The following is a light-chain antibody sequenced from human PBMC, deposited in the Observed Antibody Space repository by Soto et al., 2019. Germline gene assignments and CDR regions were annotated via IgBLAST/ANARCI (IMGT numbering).Light chain of an antibody. CDR3: HQYNNWFIT. CDR2: GAS. J-gene: IGKJ5*01. Sequence: EIVMTQSPSTLSVSPGESATLSCRASQSVSANLAWYQQKPGQAPRLLLYGASTRATGIPACFSGSGSGTEFTLIISSLQPEDFAVYYYHQYNNWFITFGQGTRLEIK. V-gene: IGKV3-15*01. CDR1: QSVSAN.